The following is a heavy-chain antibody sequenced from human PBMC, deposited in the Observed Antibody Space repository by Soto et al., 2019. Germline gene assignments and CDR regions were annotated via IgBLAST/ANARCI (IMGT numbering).Heavy chain of an antibody. CDR1: GGSISSSSYF. D-gene: IGHD2-21*02. CDR3: ARHPSDFWFDP. V-gene: IGHV4-39*01. J-gene: IGHJ5*02. Sequence: QLQLQESGPGLVKPSETLSLTCSVSGGSISSSSYFWGWIRQPPGKGLEWIGSIYYSGSTYYNPSLQPRVLVSVDTSTIQFSLKLSSVAAADTAVYYCARHPSDFWFDPWGQGTLVTVSS. CDR2: IYYSGST.